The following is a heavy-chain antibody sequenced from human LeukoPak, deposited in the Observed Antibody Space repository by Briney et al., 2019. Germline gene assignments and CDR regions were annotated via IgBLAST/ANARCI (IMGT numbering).Heavy chain of an antibody. CDR3: ARGGGCTYVFDY. V-gene: IGHV4-4*07. CDR1: SDSIRSHY. D-gene: IGHD5-18*01. CDR2: VFASGLT. Sequence: SETVSLTCSVSSDSIRSHYWSWIRRPAGKGLEWIGRVFASGLTSYNPSLKSRVSMSIDTSKNRFSLKMNSVTAADTAVYYCARGGGCTYVFDYQGQVTQVTVSS. J-gene: IGHJ4*02.